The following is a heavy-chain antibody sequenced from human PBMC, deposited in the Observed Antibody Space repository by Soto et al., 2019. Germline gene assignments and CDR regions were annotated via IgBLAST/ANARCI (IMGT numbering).Heavy chain of an antibody. J-gene: IGHJ4*02. CDR2: ISAYNGNT. CDR3: ASAAYDFWSGYPPDY. CDR1: GYTFTSYG. D-gene: IGHD3-3*01. V-gene: IGHV1-18*01. Sequence: SGYTFTSYGISWVRQAPGQGLEWMGWISAYNGNTNYAQKLQGRVTMTTDTSTSTAYMELRSLRSDDTAVYYCASAAYDFWSGYPPDYWGQGTLVTVSS.